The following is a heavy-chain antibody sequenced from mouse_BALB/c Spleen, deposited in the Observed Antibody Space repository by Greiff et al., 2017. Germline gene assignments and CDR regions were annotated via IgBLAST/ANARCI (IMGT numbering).Heavy chain of an antibody. CDR1: GISITTGNYR. Sequence: ESGPGLVKPSQTVSLTCTVTGISITTGNYRWSWIRQFPGNKLEWIGYIYYSGTITYNPSLTSRTTITRDTSKNQFFLEMNSLTAEDTATYYCTRDSPDGYYGFAYWGQGTLVTVSA. J-gene: IGHJ3*01. V-gene: IGHV3-5*02. CDR3: TRDSPDGYYGFAY. D-gene: IGHD2-3*01. CDR2: IYYSGTI.